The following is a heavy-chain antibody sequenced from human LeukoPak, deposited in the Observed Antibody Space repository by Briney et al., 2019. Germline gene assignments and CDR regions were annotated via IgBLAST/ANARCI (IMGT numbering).Heavy chain of an antibody. J-gene: IGHJ5*02. V-gene: IGHV4-34*01. CDR1: GGSFSGYY. D-gene: IGHD5-18*01. CDR2: INHSGST. CDR3: ARGRRGIQLWSYNWFDP. Sequence: SETLSLTCAVYGGSFSGYYWSWIRQPPGKGLGWIGEINHSGSTNYNPSLKSRVTISVDTSKNQFSLKLSSVTAADTAVYYCARGRRGIQLWSYNWFDPWGQGTLVTVSS.